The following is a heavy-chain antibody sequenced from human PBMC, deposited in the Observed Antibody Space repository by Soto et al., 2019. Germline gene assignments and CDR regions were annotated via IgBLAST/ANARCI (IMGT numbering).Heavy chain of an antibody. CDR2: IIPIFGTA. Sequence: SVKVSCKASGGTFSSYAISWVRQAPGQGLEWMGGIIPIFGTANYAQKFQGRVTITADESTSTAYMELSSLRSEDTAVYYCARVGRDGYNRPHFDYWGQGALVTVSS. V-gene: IGHV1-69*13. CDR1: GGTFSSYA. CDR3: ARVGRDGYNRPHFDY. J-gene: IGHJ4*02. D-gene: IGHD5-12*01.